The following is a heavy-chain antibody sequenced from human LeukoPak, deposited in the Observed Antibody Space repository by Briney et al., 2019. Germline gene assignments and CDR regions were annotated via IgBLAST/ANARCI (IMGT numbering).Heavy chain of an antibody. D-gene: IGHD3-22*01. J-gene: IGHJ5*02. CDR3: ARQNHYYDSKGPNNWFDP. Sequence: GGSLRLSCAASGFTFSSYAMHWVRQAPGKGLEWVAVISYDGSNKYYADSVKGRFTISRDNSKNTLYLQMNSLRAEDTAVYYCARQNHYYDSKGPNNWFDPWGQGTLVTVSS. CDR2: ISYDGSNK. V-gene: IGHV3-30-3*01. CDR1: GFTFSSYA.